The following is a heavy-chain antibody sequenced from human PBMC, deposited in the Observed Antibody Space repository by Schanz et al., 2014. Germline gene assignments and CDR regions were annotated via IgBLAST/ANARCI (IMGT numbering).Heavy chain of an antibody. J-gene: IGHJ3*01. V-gene: IGHV3-23*01. CDR2: VYMSAAST. CDR3: ARDGGRDGYNLAFDV. CDR1: GFTFSSYG. Sequence: EVQLLESGGGLVQPGGSLRLSCAASGFTFSSYGMSWVRQAPGKGLEWVSTVYMSAASTRYADSVKGRFIISRDSSKNTLFLQMNSLRAEDTAVYFCARDGGRDGYNLAFDVWGQGTLVTVSS. D-gene: IGHD5-12*01.